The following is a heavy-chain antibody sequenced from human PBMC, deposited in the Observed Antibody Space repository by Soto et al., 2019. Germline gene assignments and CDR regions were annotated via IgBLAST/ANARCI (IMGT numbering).Heavy chain of an antibody. CDR3: ARASHYYGMDV. CDR2: IYSGGST. V-gene: IGHV3-53*01. CDR1: GVTVSSNY. J-gene: IGHJ6*02. Sequence: EVQLVESGGGLIQPGGSLRLSCAASGVTVSSNYMSWVRQAPGKGLEWVAVIYSGGSTYYADSVKGRFTISRDNSKNTLYLQMNSLRAEDTAVYYCARASHYYGMDVWGQGTTVTVSS.